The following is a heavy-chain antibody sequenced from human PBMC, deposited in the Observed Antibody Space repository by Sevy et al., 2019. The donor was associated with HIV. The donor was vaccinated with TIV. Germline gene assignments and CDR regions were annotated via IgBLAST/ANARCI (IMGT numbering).Heavy chain of an antibody. J-gene: IGHJ6*02. CDR2: ISYDGSNK. D-gene: IGHD2-2*01. CDR1: GFTFSSYA. V-gene: IGHV3-30-3*01. CDR3: ARDIDIVVVPAASYYYGMDV. Sequence: GGSLRRSCAASGFTFSSYAMHWVRQAPGKGLEWVAVISYDGSNKYYADSVKGRFTISRDNSKNTLYLQMNSLRAEDTAVYYCARDIDIVVVPAASYYYGMDVWGQGTTVTVSS.